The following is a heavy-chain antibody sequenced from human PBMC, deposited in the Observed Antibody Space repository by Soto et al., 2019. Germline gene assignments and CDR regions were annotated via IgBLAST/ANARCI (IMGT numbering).Heavy chain of an antibody. J-gene: IGHJ4*02. V-gene: IGHV3-23*01. D-gene: IGHD6-19*01. Sequence: PGGSLRLSCAASGFTFSRYAMSWVRQIPGKGLECVSAIGGDGGSTHYADSVKGRFTISRDNSKNTLYLQMNSLRAEDTAVYYCAKGSSGWYERFDYWGQGTLVTVSS. CDR2: IGGDGGST. CDR1: GFTFSRYA. CDR3: AKGSSGWYERFDY.